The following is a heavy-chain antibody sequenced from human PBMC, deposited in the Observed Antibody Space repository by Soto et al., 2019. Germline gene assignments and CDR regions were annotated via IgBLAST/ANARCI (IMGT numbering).Heavy chain of an antibody. Sequence: GASVKVSCKASGYTFTSYYMHWVRQAPGQGLEWMGIINPSGGSTSYAQKFQGRVTMTRDTSTSTVYMELSSLRSEDTAVYYCARFPCSGGSCYSSAFWFDPWGQGTPVTVSS. CDR1: GYTFTSYY. V-gene: IGHV1-46*03. CDR2: INPSGGST. J-gene: IGHJ5*02. D-gene: IGHD2-15*01. CDR3: ARFPCSGGSCYSSAFWFDP.